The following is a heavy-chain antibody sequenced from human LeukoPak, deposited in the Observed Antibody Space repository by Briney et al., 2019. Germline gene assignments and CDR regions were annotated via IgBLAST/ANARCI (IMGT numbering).Heavy chain of an antibody. D-gene: IGHD1-26*01. Sequence: PGGSLRLSCAASGFTFSSYAMSWVRQAPGKGLEWVSAISGSGGSTYYADSVKGRFTISRDNSKNTLYLQMNSLRAEDTAVYYCAKDRESYLDRFYFDYWGQGTLVTVSS. CDR1: GFTFSSYA. V-gene: IGHV3-23*01. CDR3: AKDRESYLDRFYFDY. J-gene: IGHJ4*02. CDR2: ISGSGGST.